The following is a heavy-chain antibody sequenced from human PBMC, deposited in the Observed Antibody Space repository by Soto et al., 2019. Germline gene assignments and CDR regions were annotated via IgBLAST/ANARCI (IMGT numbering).Heavy chain of an antibody. Sequence: ETLSLTCAVYGGSFSGYYWSWIRQPPGKGLEWVSAISGSGGSTYYADSVKGRFTISRDNSKNTLYLQMNSLRAEDTAVYYCAKGGPPKGFRYWGQGTLVTVS. CDR2: ISGSGGST. CDR1: GGSFSGYY. D-gene: IGHD2-15*01. J-gene: IGHJ4*02. V-gene: IGHV3-23*01. CDR3: AKGGPPKGFRY.